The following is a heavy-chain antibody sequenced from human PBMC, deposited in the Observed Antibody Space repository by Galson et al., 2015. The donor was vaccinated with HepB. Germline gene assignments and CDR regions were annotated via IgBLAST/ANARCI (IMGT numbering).Heavy chain of an antibody. CDR3: AKDRITMIVVVIGAHFDY. Sequence: SLRLSCAASGFTFSSYAMSWVRQAPGKGLEWVSAISGSGGSTYYADSVKGRFTISRDNSKNTLYLQMNSLRAEDTAVYYCAKDRITMIVVVIGAHFDYWGQGTLVTVSS. V-gene: IGHV3-23*01. D-gene: IGHD3-22*01. J-gene: IGHJ4*02. CDR1: GFTFSSYA. CDR2: ISGSGGST.